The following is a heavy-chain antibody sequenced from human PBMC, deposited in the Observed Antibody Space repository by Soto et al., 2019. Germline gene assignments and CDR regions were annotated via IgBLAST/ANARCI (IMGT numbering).Heavy chain of an antibody. CDR1: GFTFSSYN. CDR2: ISRSGDRT. J-gene: IGHJ4*02. Sequence: EVQLVESGEGLVQPGGSLRLSCAASGFTFSSYNIHWIRQAPGKGLEFVSAISRSGDRTYYADSVKGRFTITRDNSKKTVWLQMGSPRAEDMAVYYCARARCSSGQCYYFDYWGRGALVSVSS. V-gene: IGHV3-64*02. CDR3: ARARCSSGQCYYFDY. D-gene: IGHD2-15*01.